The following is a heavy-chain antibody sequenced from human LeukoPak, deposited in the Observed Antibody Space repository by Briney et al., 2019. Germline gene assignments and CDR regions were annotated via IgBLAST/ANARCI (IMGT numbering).Heavy chain of an antibody. J-gene: IGHJ4*02. V-gene: IGHV3-21*01. CDR2: ISSSSSYI. Sequence: GGSLRLSCAASGFTFSSYSMNWVRQAPGKGLEWVSSISSSSSYIYYADSVKGRFTISRDNAKNSLYLQMNSLRAEDTAVYYCARVWGSSGWYYFDYWGQGTLVTVSS. D-gene: IGHD6-19*01. CDR3: ARVWGSSGWYYFDY. CDR1: GFTFSSYS.